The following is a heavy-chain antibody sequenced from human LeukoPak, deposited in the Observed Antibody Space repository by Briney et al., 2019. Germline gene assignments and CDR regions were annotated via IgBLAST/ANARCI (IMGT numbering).Heavy chain of an antibody. D-gene: IGHD3-10*01. V-gene: IGHV3-11*01. CDR1: GFTFSDYY. CDR2: ISSSGSTI. Sequence: GGSLRLSCAASGFTFSDYYMSWIRQAPAKGLDWVSYISSSGSTIYYADSVKGRFTISRDNATNSLYLQMNSLRAEDTAVYSCARDPQMVRGVVLDYRGQGTLVTVSS. CDR3: ARDPQMVRGVVLDY. J-gene: IGHJ4*02.